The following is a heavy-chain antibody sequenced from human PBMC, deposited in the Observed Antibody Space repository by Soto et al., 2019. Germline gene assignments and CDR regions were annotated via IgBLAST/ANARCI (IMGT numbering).Heavy chain of an antibody. CDR3: ARVYSRAWYFDY. V-gene: IGHV3-33*01. CDR1: GFIFSDYG. J-gene: IGHJ4*02. CDR2: IWYDGTNK. Sequence: QVQLVESGGGVVQPGRSLRLSCAASGFIFSDYGMHWVRQAPGKGLEWVAVIWYDGTNKWYADSVKGRFTISRDISKNTVYLQMNSLRAEDTALYYCARVYSRAWYFDYWGLGTLVAVSS. D-gene: IGHD6-19*01.